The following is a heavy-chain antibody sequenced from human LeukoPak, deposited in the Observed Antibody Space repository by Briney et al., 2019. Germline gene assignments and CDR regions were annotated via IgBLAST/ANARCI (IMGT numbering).Heavy chain of an antibody. V-gene: IGHV1-2*02. J-gene: IGHJ4*02. CDR2: INPNSGGT. CDR1: GYTFTGYY. Sequence: RGASVKVPCKASGYTFTGYYMHWVRQAPGQGLEWMGWINPNSGGTNYAQKFQGRVTMTRDTSISTAYMELSRLRSDDTAVYYCARDGDYGRFFHDYWGQGTLVTVSS. D-gene: IGHD4-17*01. CDR3: ARDGDYGRFFHDY.